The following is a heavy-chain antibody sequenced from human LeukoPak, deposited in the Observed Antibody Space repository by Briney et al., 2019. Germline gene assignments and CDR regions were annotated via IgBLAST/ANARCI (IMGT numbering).Heavy chain of an antibody. Sequence: ASVKVSCKASGGTFISYAISWVRQAPGQGLEWMGGIIPIFGTANYAQKFQGRVTITADKSTSTAYMELSSLRSEDTAVYYCAGKGVYGDYNWFDPWGPGTLVTVSS. V-gene: IGHV1-69*06. CDR2: IIPIFGTA. CDR1: GGTFISYA. CDR3: AGKGVYGDYNWFDP. D-gene: IGHD4-17*01. J-gene: IGHJ5*02.